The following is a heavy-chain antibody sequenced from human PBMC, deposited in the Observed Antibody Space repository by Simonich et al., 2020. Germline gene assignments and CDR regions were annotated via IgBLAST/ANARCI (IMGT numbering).Heavy chain of an antibody. CDR2: ISSRSSYK. D-gene: IGHD3-16*01. CDR3: AREQARGGAFDI. CDR1: GFTFSSYS. J-gene: IGHJ3*02. V-gene: IGHV3-21*01. Sequence: EVQLVESGGGLVKPGGSLRLSCAASGFTFSSYSMNWVRQAPGKGLGWVSSISSRSSYKYYADSVKGRFTISRDNAKNSLYLQMNSLRAEDTAVYYCAREQARGGAFDIWGQGTMVTVSS.